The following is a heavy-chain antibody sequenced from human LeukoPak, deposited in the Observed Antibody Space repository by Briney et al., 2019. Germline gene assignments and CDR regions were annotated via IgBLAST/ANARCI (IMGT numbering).Heavy chain of an antibody. D-gene: IGHD2-2*01. CDR3: ASVGRVVPAAMGD. CDR1: GGSFSGYY. Sequence: PSETLSLTCAVYGGSFSGYYWSWIRQPPGKGLEWIGEINHSGSTNYNPSLKSRVTISVDTSKNQFSLKLSSVTAADTAVYYCASVGRVVPAAMGDWGQGTLVTVSS. CDR2: INHSGST. V-gene: IGHV4-34*01. J-gene: IGHJ4*02.